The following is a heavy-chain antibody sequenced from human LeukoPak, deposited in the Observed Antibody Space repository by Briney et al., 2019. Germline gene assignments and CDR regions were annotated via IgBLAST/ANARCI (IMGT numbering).Heavy chain of an antibody. J-gene: IGHJ6*03. Sequence: SETLSLTCAVYGGSFSGYYWSWIRQPPGKGLEWIGYIYYSGSTNYNPSLKSRVTISVDTSKNQFSLKLSSVTAADTAVYYCARTYYYGSYYMDVWGKGTTVTISS. CDR3: ARTYYYGSYYMDV. V-gene: IGHV4-59*01. D-gene: IGHD3-10*01. CDR2: IYYSGST. CDR1: GGSFSGYY.